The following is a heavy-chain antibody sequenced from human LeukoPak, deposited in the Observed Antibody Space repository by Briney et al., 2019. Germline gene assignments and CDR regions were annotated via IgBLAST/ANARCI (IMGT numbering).Heavy chain of an antibody. Sequence: GGSLRLSCAASGFTFSTRWMSWVRQAPGEGLAWVANIKEDGSVKHYVDSVKGRFTISRDNAKNSLYLQMNSLGGDDTAIYYCATSSGYTYGDYAFDIWGQGTKVTVSS. J-gene: IGHJ3*02. D-gene: IGHD5-18*01. CDR2: IKEDGSVK. V-gene: IGHV3-7*01. CDR1: GFTFSTRW. CDR3: ATSSGYTYGDYAFDI.